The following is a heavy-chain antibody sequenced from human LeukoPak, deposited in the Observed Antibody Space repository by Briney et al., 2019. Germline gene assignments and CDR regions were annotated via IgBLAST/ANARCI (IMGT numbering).Heavy chain of an antibody. D-gene: IGHD4-17*01. CDR3: VRGRVTTIANYYYYYIDV. CDR2: TYYRSKWDN. Sequence: SQTLSLTCAISGDSVSSNSAAWTWIRQSPSRGLELLGRTYYRSKWDNDYAVSVKSRITINPDTSKNQFSLQLNSVTPEDTAVYYCVRGRVTTIANYYYYYIDVWGKGTTVTVSS. J-gene: IGHJ6*03. V-gene: IGHV6-1*01. CDR1: GDSVSSNSAA.